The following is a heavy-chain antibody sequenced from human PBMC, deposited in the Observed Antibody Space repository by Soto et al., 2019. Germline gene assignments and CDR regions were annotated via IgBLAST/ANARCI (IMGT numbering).Heavy chain of an antibody. CDR3: ARAAGDYGDYPFNWFDP. J-gene: IGHJ5*02. V-gene: IGHV3-30-3*01. D-gene: IGHD4-17*01. Sequence: GGSLRLSCAASGFTFSSYAMHWVRQAPGKGLEWVAVISYDGSNKYYADSVKGRFTISRDNSKNTLYLQMNSLRAEDTAVYYFARAAGDYGDYPFNWFDPWGQGTLVTVSS. CDR1: GFTFSSYA. CDR2: ISYDGSNK.